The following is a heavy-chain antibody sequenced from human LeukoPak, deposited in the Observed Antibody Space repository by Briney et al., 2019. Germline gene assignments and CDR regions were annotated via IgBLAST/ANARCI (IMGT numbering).Heavy chain of an antibody. V-gene: IGHV4-39*01. D-gene: IGHD7-27*01. CDR1: GGSISSSSYY. CDR2: IYYSGST. CDR3: ARHGDYWGSEDYYYYYYMDV. J-gene: IGHJ6*03. Sequence: PSETLSLTCTVSGGSISSSSYYWGWIRQPPGKGLEWIGSIYYSGSTYYNPSLKSRVTISVDTSKNQFSLKLSSVTAADTAVYYCARHGDYWGSEDYYYYYYMDVWGKGTTVTVSS.